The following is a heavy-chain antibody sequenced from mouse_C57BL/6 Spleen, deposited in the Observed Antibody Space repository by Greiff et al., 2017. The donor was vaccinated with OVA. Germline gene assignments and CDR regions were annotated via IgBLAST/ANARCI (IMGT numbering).Heavy chain of an antibody. Sequence: VKVVESGPGLVAPSQSLSITCTVSGFSLTSCGVSWVRQPPGKGLQWLGVIWGDGSTNYHSALISKLSISKDNSKSQVFLKLNMLQADDAATYYCDKGTYDDGRLEGYMDVWGTGTTVTVSS. CDR3: DKGTYDDGRLEGYMDV. D-gene: IGHD1-1*01. CDR2: IWGDGST. V-gene: IGHV2-3*01. J-gene: IGHJ1*03. CDR1: GFSLTSCG.